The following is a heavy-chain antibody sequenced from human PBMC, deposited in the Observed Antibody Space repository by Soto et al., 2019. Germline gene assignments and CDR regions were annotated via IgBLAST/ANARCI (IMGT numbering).Heavy chain of an antibody. J-gene: IGHJ4*02. D-gene: IGHD2-2*02. Sequence: QVHLVQSGAEVKKPGSSVKVSCKSSGGTFSHYAITWVRQAPGQGLEWMGGIVPVSGTTDYAEKFRGRVTITADKITSTAYMELTNLQSDDTAVYYCARARGYCSGTGCYSGFWGQGTLVTVSS. V-gene: IGHV1-69*06. CDR1: GGTFSHYA. CDR2: IVPVSGTT. CDR3: ARARGYCSGTGCYSGF.